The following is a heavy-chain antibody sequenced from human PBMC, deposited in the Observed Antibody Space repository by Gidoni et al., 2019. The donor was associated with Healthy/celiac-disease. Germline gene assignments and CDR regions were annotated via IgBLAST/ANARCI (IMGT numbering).Heavy chain of an antibody. CDR2: ISYDGSNK. J-gene: IGHJ4*02. D-gene: IGHD3-22*01. CDR1: RFTFRRSA. CDR3: AREFYYDNSGYYFDY. V-gene: IGHV3-30-3*01. Sequence: QVQLEESGGGVVHPGRSLRLSCAASRFTFRRSAAHWVRQAPGKGLEWVAVISYDGSNKNYADSVKGRFIISRDNSKNTLYLQMNSLRAEDTAVYYCAREFYYDNSGYYFDYWGQGTLVTVSS.